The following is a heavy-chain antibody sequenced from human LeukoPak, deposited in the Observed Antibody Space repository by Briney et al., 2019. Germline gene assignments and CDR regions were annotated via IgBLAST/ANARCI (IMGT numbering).Heavy chain of an antibody. D-gene: IGHD6-13*01. CDR3: TRGAFSSRYFDY. CDR1: GFSFGDYA. CDR2: IRSKAYGGTT. V-gene: IGHV3-49*04. J-gene: IGHJ4*02. Sequence: GGSLRLSCTTSGFSFGDYAMSWVRQAPGKGLEGVGFIRSKAYGGTTEYAASVKGRFTISRDDSKSIAYVQMNSLKTEDTAVYYCTRGAFSSRYFDYWGQGTLVTVSS.